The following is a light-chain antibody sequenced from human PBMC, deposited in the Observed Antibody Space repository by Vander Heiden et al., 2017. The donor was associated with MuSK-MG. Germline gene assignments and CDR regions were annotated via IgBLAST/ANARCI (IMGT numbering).Light chain of an antibody. J-gene: IGKJ4*01. CDR3: QYRSDWSLT. V-gene: IGKV3D-11*02. CDR1: QSVGSY. Sequence: EIVLTQSPATLSLSPGESATLSCRASQSVGSYLSWYQQKPGQAPGILIYDTFYRATGIPARFSASGPGTDFTLTISSLEPEDFAVYYCQYRSDWSLTFGGGTKVEIK. CDR2: DTF.